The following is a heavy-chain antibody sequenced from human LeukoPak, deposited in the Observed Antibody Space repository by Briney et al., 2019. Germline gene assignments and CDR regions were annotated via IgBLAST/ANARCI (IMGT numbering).Heavy chain of an antibody. CDR1: GFTFSSYA. Sequence: GGSLRLSCAASGFTFSSYAMHWVRQAPGKGLEWVAVISYDGSNKYYADSVKGRFTISRDNSKNTLYLQMNSLRAEDTAVYYCAREYYYGSGSYNSGWFDPWGKGTLVTVSS. CDR3: AREYYYGSGSYNSGWFDP. CDR2: ISYDGSNK. J-gene: IGHJ5*02. D-gene: IGHD3-10*01. V-gene: IGHV3-30*04.